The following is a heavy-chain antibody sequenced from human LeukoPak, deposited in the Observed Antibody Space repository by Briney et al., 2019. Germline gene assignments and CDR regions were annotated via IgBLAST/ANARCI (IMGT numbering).Heavy chain of an antibody. Sequence: SETLSLTCAVSGGSISSTSHHWGWIRQPPGKGLEWIGEINHSGSTNYNPSLKSRVTISVDTSKNQFSLKLSSVTAADTAVYYCARVRATGAFYIWGQGTMVTVSS. D-gene: IGHD1-26*01. J-gene: IGHJ3*02. CDR2: INHSGST. CDR1: GGSISSTSHH. CDR3: ARVRATGAFYI. V-gene: IGHV4-39*07.